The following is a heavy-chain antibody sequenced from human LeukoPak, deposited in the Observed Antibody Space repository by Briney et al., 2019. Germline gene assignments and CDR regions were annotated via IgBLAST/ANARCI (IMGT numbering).Heavy chain of an antibody. D-gene: IGHD2-21*02. CDR2: ISAYNGNT. CDR1: GYTFTGYG. Sequence: GASVKVSCKASGYTFTGYGISWVRQAPGQGLEWMGWISAYNGNTNYAQKLQGRVTMTTDTSTSTAYMELRSLRSDDTAVYYCARDGSVVTAIQTYYYYYMDVWGKGTTVTVSS. V-gene: IGHV1-18*01. J-gene: IGHJ6*03. CDR3: ARDGSVVTAIQTYYYYYMDV.